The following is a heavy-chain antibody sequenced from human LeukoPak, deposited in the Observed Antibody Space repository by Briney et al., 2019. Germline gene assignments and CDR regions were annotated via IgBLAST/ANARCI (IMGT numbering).Heavy chain of an antibody. CDR2: ISGSGGST. CDR1: GYTFDDYG. Sequence: QSGGSLRLSCAASGYTFDDYGMSWVRQAPGKGLEWVSAISGSGGSTYYADSVKGRFTISRDNSKNTLYLQMNSLRAEDTAVYYCAKDRFTMIVVATFDYWGQGTLVTVSS. CDR3: AKDRFTMIVVATFDY. D-gene: IGHD3-22*01. V-gene: IGHV3-23*01. J-gene: IGHJ4*02.